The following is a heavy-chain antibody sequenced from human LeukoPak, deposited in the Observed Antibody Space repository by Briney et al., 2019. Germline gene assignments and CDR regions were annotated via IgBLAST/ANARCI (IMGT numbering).Heavy chain of an antibody. CDR3: ARDQFGSGRLDY. CDR2: ISYDGSNK. CDR1: GFTFSSYA. Sequence: GRSLRLSCAASGFTFSSYAMHWVRQAPGKGLEWVAVISYDGSNKYYADSVKGRFTISRDNSKNTLYLQMNSLRAEDTAVYYCARDQFGSGRLDYWGQGTLVTVSS. J-gene: IGHJ4*02. D-gene: IGHD3-10*01. V-gene: IGHV3-30*14.